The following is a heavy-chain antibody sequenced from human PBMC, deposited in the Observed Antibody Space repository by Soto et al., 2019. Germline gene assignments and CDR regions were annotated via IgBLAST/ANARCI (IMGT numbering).Heavy chain of an antibody. J-gene: IGHJ4*02. CDR2: ISWNSGSI. D-gene: IGHD2-2*01. Sequence: GGSLRLSCAASGFTFDDYAMHWVRQAPGKGLEWVSGISWNSGSIGYADSVKGRFTISRDNAKNSLYLQMNSLRAEDTALYYCAKDIGRWVVVPAAMWGFDYWGQGTLVTVSS. CDR1: GFTFDDYA. CDR3: AKDIGRWVVVPAAMWGFDY. V-gene: IGHV3-9*01.